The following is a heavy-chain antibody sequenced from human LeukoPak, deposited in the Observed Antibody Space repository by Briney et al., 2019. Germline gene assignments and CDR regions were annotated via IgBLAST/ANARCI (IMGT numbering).Heavy chain of an antibody. CDR2: INHSGST. CDR1: GGSFSGYC. J-gene: IGHJ4*02. CDR3: ARALPDFWSGYRPTSYFDY. V-gene: IGHV4-34*01. Sequence: SETLSLTCAVYGGSFSGYCWSWIRQPPGKGLEWIGEINHSGSTNYNPSLKGRVTISVDTSKNQFSLKLSSVTAADTAVYYCARALPDFWSGYRPTSYFDYWGQGTLVTVSS. D-gene: IGHD3-3*01.